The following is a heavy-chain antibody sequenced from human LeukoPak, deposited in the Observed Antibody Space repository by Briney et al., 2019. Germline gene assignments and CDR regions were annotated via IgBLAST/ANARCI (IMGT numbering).Heavy chain of an antibody. D-gene: IGHD2/OR15-2a*01. CDR3: ARGPGFLYYFDY. J-gene: IGHJ4*02. Sequence: SETLSLTCTVSGGSISSYYWSWIRQPPGKGLEWIGYIYYSGSTNYNPSLKSRVTISVDTSKNQFSLKLSSVTAADTAVYYCARGPGFLYYFDYWGQGTLVTVSS. CDR1: GGSISSYY. V-gene: IGHV4-59*01. CDR2: IYYSGST.